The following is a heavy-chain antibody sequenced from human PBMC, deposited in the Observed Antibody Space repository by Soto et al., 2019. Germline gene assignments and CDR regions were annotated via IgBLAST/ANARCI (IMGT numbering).Heavy chain of an antibody. V-gene: IGHV1-69*02. CDR1: GGTFSSYT. D-gene: IGHD3-10*01. CDR3: AIGSGSPDEDFDY. Sequence: QVQLVQSGAKVKKPGSSVKVSCKASGGTFSSYTISWVRQAPGQGLEWMGRIIPILGIANYAQKFQGRVTITADKSTSTAYMELSSLRSEDTAVYYCAIGSGSPDEDFDYWGQGTLVTVSS. CDR2: IIPILGIA. J-gene: IGHJ4*02.